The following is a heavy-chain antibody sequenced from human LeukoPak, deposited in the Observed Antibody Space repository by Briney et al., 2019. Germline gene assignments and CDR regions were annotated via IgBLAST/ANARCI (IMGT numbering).Heavy chain of an antibody. CDR2: INPNSGGT. D-gene: IGHD3-16*01. CDR1: GYTFTGYY. V-gene: IGHV1-2*02. CDR3: ARVNDYVWGGSFDY. J-gene: IGHJ4*02. Sequence: ASVKVSCKASGYTFTGYYMHWVRQAPGQGLEWMGWINPNSGGTNYAQKFQGRVTMTRDTSISTAYMELSRLRSDDTAVYYCARVNDYVWGGSFDYWGQGTLVTVSS.